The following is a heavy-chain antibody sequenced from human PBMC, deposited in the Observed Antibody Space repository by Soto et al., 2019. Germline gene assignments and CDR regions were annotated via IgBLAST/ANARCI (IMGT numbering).Heavy chain of an antibody. D-gene: IGHD1-26*01. Sequence: PGGSLRFSCAASGFTFSSYGMHWVRQAPGKGLEWVAVISYDGSNKYYADSVKGRFTISRDNSKNTLYLQVNSLRAEDTAVYYCAKDLRRGGSYPRYYYGMDVWGQGTTVTVSS. V-gene: IGHV3-30*18. CDR3: AKDLRRGGSYPRYYYGMDV. CDR1: GFTFSSYG. J-gene: IGHJ6*02. CDR2: ISYDGSNK.